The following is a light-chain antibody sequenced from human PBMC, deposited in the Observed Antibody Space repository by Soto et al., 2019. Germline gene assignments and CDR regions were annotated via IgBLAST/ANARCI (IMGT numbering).Light chain of an antibody. CDR3: QQYNEWRT. J-gene: IGKJ1*01. CDR1: QSVSSN. V-gene: IGKV3-15*01. CDR2: SAS. Sequence: IVMTQSPVTLSVSPGERATLSCRASQSVSSNLAWYQQKPGQAPRLLIYSASTRATGIPARFSGSGSGTEFTLTISSLQSEDFAVYYCQQYNEWRTFGQGTKVEIK.